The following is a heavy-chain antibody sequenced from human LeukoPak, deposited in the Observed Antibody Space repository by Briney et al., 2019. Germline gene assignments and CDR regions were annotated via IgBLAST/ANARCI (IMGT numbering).Heavy chain of an antibody. CDR3: AKGRSGSGAFDI. D-gene: IGHD1-26*01. CDR1: GFTFSSYW. Sequence: PGGSLRLSCAASGFTFSSYWMSWVRQAPGKGLEWVANIKQDGSEKYYVDSVKGRFTISRDNSKNTLYLQMNSLKTEDTAVYYCAKGRSGSGAFDIWGQGTMVTVSS. V-gene: IGHV3-7*01. J-gene: IGHJ3*02. CDR2: IKQDGSEK.